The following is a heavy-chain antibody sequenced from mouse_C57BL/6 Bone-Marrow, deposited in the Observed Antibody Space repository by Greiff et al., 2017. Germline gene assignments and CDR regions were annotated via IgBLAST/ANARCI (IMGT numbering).Heavy chain of an antibody. CDR3: ARPIYYYGSSYWYFDV. Sequence: EVKLQESGPGLVKPSQSLSLTCSVTGYSITSGYYWNWIRQFPGNKLEWMGYISYDGSNNYNPSLKNRISITRDTSKNQFFLKLNSVTTEDTATYYCARPIYYYGSSYWYFDVWGTGTTVTVSS. CDR1: GYSITSGYY. D-gene: IGHD1-1*01. V-gene: IGHV3-6*01. J-gene: IGHJ1*03. CDR2: ISYDGSN.